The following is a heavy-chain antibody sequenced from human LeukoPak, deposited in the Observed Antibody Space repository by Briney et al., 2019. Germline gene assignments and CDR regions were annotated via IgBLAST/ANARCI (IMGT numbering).Heavy chain of an antibody. CDR2: IYYSGSA. CDR3: TRRGTDPDY. J-gene: IGHJ4*02. CDR1: GGSISSSSYY. D-gene: IGHD1-7*01. V-gene: IGHV4-39*01. Sequence: SETLSLTCTVSGGSISSSSYYWGWLRQPPGKGLEWIGSIYYSGSAYYIPSLKSRVTISVDTSKNQFSLKLSSVTAADKAVYYCTRRGTDPDYWGQGTLVTVSS.